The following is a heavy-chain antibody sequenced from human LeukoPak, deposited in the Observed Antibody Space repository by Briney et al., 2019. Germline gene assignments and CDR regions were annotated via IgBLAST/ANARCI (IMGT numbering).Heavy chain of an antibody. CDR2: IYTSGST. D-gene: IGHD2-8*02. J-gene: IGHJ6*03. CDR3: ARDLDCTGGSCYYVDV. CDR1: GGSISSYY. V-gene: IGHV4-4*07. Sequence: PSETLSLTCTVSGGSISSYYWSWIRQPAGRALEWIGRIYTSGSTHYNPSVRGRASISIDTSENHFSLTLASVTAADTAVYYCARDLDCTGGSCYYVDVGGKGTTVTVSS.